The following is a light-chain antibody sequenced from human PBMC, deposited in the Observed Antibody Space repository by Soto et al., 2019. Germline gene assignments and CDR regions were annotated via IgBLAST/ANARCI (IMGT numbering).Light chain of an antibody. CDR3: QQRSSWPPWT. J-gene: IGKJ1*01. Sequence: EILLTQSPTTLSLSPGESATLSCRASQSVDKYLAWYQQKPGQAPRLLIYDASSRATGIPARFSGSGSGKDFTLTISSLAPEDSALYYCQQRSSWPPWTFGQGTKVDIK. CDR1: QSVDKY. CDR2: DAS. V-gene: IGKV3-11*01.